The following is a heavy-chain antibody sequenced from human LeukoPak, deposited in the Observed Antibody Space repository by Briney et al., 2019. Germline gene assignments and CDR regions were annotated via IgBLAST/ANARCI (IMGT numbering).Heavy chain of an antibody. Sequence: KPGGSLRLSCAASGFTFSSYWMSWVRQAPGKGLEWIGRIYTSGSTNYNPSLKSRVTMSVDTSKNQFSLKLTSVTAADTAVYYCARTGRDGYNYYRYYYYYMDVWGKGTTVTVSS. V-gene: IGHV4-59*10. CDR3: ARTGRDGYNYYRYYYYYMDV. J-gene: IGHJ6*03. D-gene: IGHD5-24*01. CDR2: IYTSGST. CDR1: GFTFSSYW.